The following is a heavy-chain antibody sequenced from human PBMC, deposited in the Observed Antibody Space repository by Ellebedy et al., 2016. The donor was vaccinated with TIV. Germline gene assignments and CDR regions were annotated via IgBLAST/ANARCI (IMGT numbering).Heavy chain of an antibody. CDR2: IYVGDNT. CDR1: GFTVSSNY. V-gene: IGHV3-53*01. CDR3: AKDGQWLVRGAIDS. J-gene: IGHJ4*02. Sequence: GGSLRLSCAASGFTVSSNYMIWVRQAPGKGLEWVSSIYVGDNTYYADSVKGRFTISRDNSRNTLYLQMKSLRAEDTAVYYCAKDGQWLVRGAIDSWGQGTLVAVSS. D-gene: IGHD6-19*01.